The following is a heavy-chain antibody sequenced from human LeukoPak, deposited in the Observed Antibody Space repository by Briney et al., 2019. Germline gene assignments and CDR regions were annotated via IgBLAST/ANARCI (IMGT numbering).Heavy chain of an antibody. CDR2: IYYSRST. V-gene: IGHV4-59*01. CDR1: GGSISSYY. CDR3: ARGRYGGNSGFFDY. J-gene: IGHJ4*02. D-gene: IGHD4-23*01. Sequence: PSETLSLTCTVSGGSISSYYWSWIRQPPGKGLEWIAYIYYSRSTNYHPSLKSRVTISVDTSKNQFSLKLSSVTAADTAVYYCARGRYGGNSGFFDYWGQGTLVTVSS.